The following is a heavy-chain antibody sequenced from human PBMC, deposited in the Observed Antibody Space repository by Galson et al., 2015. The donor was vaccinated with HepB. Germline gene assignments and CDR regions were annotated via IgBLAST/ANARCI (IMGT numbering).Heavy chain of an antibody. D-gene: IGHD2/OR15-2a*01. Sequence: SLKISCKGSGYSFTSYWIGWVRQMPGKGLEWMGIIYPGDSDTRYSPSFQGQVTISAVKSISTAYLQWSSLKASDTAMYYCARHPAGEYDEDAFDIWGQGTMVTVSS. CDR1: GYSFTSYW. V-gene: IGHV5-51*01. J-gene: IGHJ3*02. CDR3: ARHPAGEYDEDAFDI. CDR2: IYPGDSDT.